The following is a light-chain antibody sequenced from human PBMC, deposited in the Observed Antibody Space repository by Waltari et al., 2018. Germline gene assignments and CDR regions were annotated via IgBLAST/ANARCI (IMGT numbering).Light chain of an antibody. CDR2: DVT. CDR1: SSDVGGYDY. V-gene: IGLV2-14*03. J-gene: IGLJ2*01. Sequence: QSALTQPAPVSGSPGQSITISCIGTSSDVGGYDYVSWYQQHPGKPPKLMIYDVTNRPSGVSVRCSGSKSGNTASLTISGLQAEDEADYYCSSFTSSSTLVFGGGTELTVL. CDR3: SSFTSSSTLV.